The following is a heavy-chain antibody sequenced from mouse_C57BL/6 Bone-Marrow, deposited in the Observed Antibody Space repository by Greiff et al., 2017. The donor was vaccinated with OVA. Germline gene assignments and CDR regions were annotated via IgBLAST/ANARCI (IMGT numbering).Heavy chain of an antibody. V-gene: IGHV5-17*01. CDR1: GFTFSDYG. D-gene: IGHD1-1*01. Sequence: EVKVVESGGGLVKPGGSLKLSCAASGFTFSDYGMHWVRQAPEKGLEWVAYISSGSSTIYYADTVKGRFTISRDNAKNTLFLQMTSLRSEDTAMYYCARPGYYGSPAWFAYWGQGTLVTVSA. CDR3: ARPGYYGSPAWFAY. J-gene: IGHJ3*01. CDR2: ISSGSSTI.